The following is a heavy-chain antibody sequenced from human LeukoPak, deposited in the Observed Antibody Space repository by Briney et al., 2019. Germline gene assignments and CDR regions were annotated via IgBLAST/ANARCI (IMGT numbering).Heavy chain of an antibody. Sequence: GGSLRLSCAASGFNFDEYGMSWVRQAPGKGLEWVSTIKWNGAKIGYADSVKGRFTISKDNAKNSLYLQMNSVRAEDTALYYCTRGGEHYESSGYYVDYWGQGTLVTVSS. J-gene: IGHJ4*02. CDR3: TRGGEHYESSGYYVDY. V-gene: IGHV3-20*04. CDR1: GFNFDEYG. D-gene: IGHD3-22*01. CDR2: IKWNGAKI.